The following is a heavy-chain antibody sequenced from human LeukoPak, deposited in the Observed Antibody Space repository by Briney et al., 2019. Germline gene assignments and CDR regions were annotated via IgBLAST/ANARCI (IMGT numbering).Heavy chain of an antibody. D-gene: IGHD1-26*01. V-gene: IGHV1-69*05. J-gene: IGHJ6*03. Sequence: ASVKVSCKVSGGTFSSYAISWVGQAPGQGLEWMGGIIPIFGTANYAQKFQGRVTITTDESTSTAYMELSSLRSEDTAVYYCAATMGPLHYMGVWGKGTTVTVSS. CDR3: AATMGPLHYMGV. CDR2: IIPIFGTA. CDR1: GGTFSSYA.